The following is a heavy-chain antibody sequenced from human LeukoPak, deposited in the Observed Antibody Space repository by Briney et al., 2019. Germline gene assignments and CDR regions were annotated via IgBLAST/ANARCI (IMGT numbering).Heavy chain of an antibody. Sequence: GGSLRLSCAASGFTFNNYAMSWVRQAPGKGLEWVSAISGNGRGDIYYADSVKGRFTISRDNARNSLYLQMNSLRAEDTAVYYCATVTGMDAFDIWGQGTMVTVSS. CDR3: ATVTGMDAFDI. J-gene: IGHJ3*02. CDR2: ISGNGRGDI. D-gene: IGHD1-20*01. V-gene: IGHV3-21*01. CDR1: GFTFNNYA.